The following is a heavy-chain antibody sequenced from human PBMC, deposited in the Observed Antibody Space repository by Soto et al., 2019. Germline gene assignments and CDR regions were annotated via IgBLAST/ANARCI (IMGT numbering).Heavy chain of an antibody. CDR3: AKVPLRPYFDY. CDR2: ISNDGSKN. Sequence: QVQLVDSGGGVVQPGGSLRLSCAASGFTFSNYGMHWVRQAPGKGLEWVAFISNDGSKNYYADSVSGRFTISRDNSMNTLFLQMNSLRPEDTATYYCAKVPLRPYFDYWGPGTLVTVSS. V-gene: IGHV3-30*18. J-gene: IGHJ4*02. D-gene: IGHD4-17*01. CDR1: GFTFSNYG.